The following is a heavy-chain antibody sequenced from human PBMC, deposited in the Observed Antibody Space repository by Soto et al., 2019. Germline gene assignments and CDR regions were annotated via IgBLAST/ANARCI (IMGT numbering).Heavy chain of an antibody. V-gene: IGHV3-7*01. J-gene: IGHJ3*02. CDR1: GFTFSSYW. D-gene: IGHD1-20*01. CDR2: IKQDGSEK. CDR3: ARGLLTGNEIGAFDI. Sequence: EVQLVESGGGLVQPGGSLRLSCAASGFTFSSYWMSWVRQAPGKGLEWVANIKQDGSEKYYVDSVKGRFTISRDNAKNSLYLQMNSLRAGDAAVYYCARGLLTGNEIGAFDIWGQGTMVTVSS.